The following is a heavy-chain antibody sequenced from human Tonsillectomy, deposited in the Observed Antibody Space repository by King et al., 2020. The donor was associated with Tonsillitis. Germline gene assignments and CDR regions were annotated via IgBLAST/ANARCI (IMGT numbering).Heavy chain of an antibody. CDR1: GFTFSSYA. J-gene: IGHJ6*01. V-gene: IGHV3-23*04. CDR2: ISGSDGST. Sequence: VQLVESGGGLVQPGGSLRLSCAASGFTFSSYAMSWVRQAPGKGLEWVSGISGSDGSTYYADSVKGRFTISRDNSKNTLYLQMNSLRADDTAVYYCAKIPLFSGSYAYYYGMDVWGQGTTVTVSS. CDR3: AKIPLFSGSYAYYYGMDV. D-gene: IGHD1-26*01.